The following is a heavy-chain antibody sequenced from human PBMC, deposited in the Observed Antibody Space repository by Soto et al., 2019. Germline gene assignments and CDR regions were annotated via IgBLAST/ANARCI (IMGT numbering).Heavy chain of an antibody. Sequence: VQLQESGPGLVKPSETLSLTCSVSGGSIRSFNWNWIRQPPGKGLEWIGSFYYVGSTTYNPSLKSRVTISVDTSKNHFCLKVTSVTAADTAIYYCARGVDYGDYPYFDYWGQGALVTVSS. CDR3: ARGVDYGDYPYFDY. J-gene: IGHJ4*02. V-gene: IGHV4-59*01. D-gene: IGHD4-17*01. CDR2: FYYVGST. CDR1: GGSIRSFN.